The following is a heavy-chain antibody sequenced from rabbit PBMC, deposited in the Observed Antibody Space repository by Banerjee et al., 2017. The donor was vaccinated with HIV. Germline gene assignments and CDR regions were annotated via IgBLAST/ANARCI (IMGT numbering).Heavy chain of an antibody. CDR2: IYAGSSDIT. D-gene: IGHD6-1*01. V-gene: IGHV1S45*01. J-gene: IGHJ4*01. CDR1: GFSFSSSYW. Sequence: QEQLVESGGGLVQPEGSLTLTCTASGFSFSSSYWMCWVRQAPRKGLEWIGTIYAGSSDITYYASWAKGRFAISKTSSTMVSLQMTSLTAADTAIYFCVREAGYGGYGDANLWGQGTLVTVS. CDR3: VREAGYGGYGDANL.